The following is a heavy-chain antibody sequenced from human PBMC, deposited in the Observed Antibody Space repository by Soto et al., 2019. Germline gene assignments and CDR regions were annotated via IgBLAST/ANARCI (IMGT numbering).Heavy chain of an antibody. CDR1: GYNFIDYW. CDR3: ASPGANLVTTIDY. V-gene: IGHV5-51*01. Sequence: PGESLKICCNGSGYNFIDYWIGWVRQMPGKGLEWMGIIYPGDSDTRYSPSLQGQVTISADKSFTTAYLQWSSLKASDTAVYYCASPGANLVTTIDYWGQGTLVTVSS. D-gene: IGHD4-17*01. J-gene: IGHJ4*02. CDR2: IYPGDSDT.